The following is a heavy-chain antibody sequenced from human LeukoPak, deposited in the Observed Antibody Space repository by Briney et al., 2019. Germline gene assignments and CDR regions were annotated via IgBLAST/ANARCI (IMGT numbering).Heavy chain of an antibody. CDR2: ISFDESSE. J-gene: IGHJ5*02. CDR3: ARDNSYYDFWSGYPIWFDP. CDR1: GFTFSNYG. V-gene: IGHV3-30*03. D-gene: IGHD3-3*01. Sequence: PGGSLRLSCAASGFTFSNYGMHWVRQAPGKGLEWVALISFDESSEYYADSVKGRFSISRDNSKNTPYLQMNNARVDDTAVYYCARDNSYYDFWSGYPIWFDPWGQGTLVTVSS.